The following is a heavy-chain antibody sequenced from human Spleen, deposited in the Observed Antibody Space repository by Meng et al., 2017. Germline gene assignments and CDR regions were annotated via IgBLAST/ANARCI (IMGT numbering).Heavy chain of an antibody. CDR2: INHSGST. Sequence: QGQLQQWGAGLLKPSETLSLTCAVYGGSFRGYYWSWIRQPPGKGLEWIGEINHSGSTNYNPSLESRATISVDTSQNNLSLKLSSVTAADSAVYYCARGPTTMAHDFDYWGQGTLVTVSS. CDR1: GGSFRGYY. J-gene: IGHJ4*02. D-gene: IGHD4-11*01. CDR3: ARGPTTMAHDFDY. V-gene: IGHV4-34*01.